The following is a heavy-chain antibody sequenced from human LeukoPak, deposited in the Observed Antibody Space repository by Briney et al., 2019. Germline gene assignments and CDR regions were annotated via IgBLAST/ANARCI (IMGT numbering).Heavy chain of an antibody. CDR1: GYTFTSHD. CDR2: MNPNSAAT. V-gene: IGHV1-8*01. Sequence: ASVKVSCKPSGYTFTSHDINWVRQASGQGLEWMGWMNPNSAATGYAQKFQGRVTMTRNTSISTAYMELNGLRSEDTAVYYCARGADYGGNFDNWGQGTLVTVSS. D-gene: IGHD4-17*01. CDR3: ARGADYGGNFDN. J-gene: IGHJ4*02.